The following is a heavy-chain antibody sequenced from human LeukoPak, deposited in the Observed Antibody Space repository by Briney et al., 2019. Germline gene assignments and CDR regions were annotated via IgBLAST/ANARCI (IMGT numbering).Heavy chain of an antibody. CDR1: GGSISSYY. D-gene: IGHD3-16*01. CDR3: VCPKGGFLLKIDY. V-gene: IGHV4-59*12. J-gene: IGHJ4*02. Sequence: SETLSLTCTVSGGSISSYYWSWIRQPPGKGLEGIGCFYNSGSTYYNPSLKSRVTIPVDTSKNQFSLKLSSVTAADTAVYYCVCPKGGFLLKIDYWGQGTLVTVSS. CDR2: FYNSGST.